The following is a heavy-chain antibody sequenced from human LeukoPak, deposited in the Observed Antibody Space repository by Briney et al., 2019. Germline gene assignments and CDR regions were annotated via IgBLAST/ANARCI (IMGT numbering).Heavy chain of an antibody. Sequence: PGRSLRLSCAASGFTFSSYGMHWVRQAPGKGLEWVAVIWYDGSNKNYADSVKGRFTISRDNSRTTLYLQMNSLRAEDTAVYYCARVGYCSGGSCYPDYYYFYGMDVWGQGTTVTVSS. D-gene: IGHD2-15*01. J-gene: IGHJ6*02. CDR1: GFTFSSYG. V-gene: IGHV3-33*01. CDR2: IWYDGSNK. CDR3: ARVGYCSGGSCYPDYYYFYGMDV.